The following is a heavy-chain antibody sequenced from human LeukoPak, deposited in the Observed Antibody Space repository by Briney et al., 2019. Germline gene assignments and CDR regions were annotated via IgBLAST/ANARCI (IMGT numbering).Heavy chain of an antibody. D-gene: IGHD2-2*01. CDR3: AKEIYCSSTSCQN. CDR1: GFTVSSNY. Sequence: GGSLRLSCAASGFTVSSNYMSWVRQAPGKGLEWVSAISGSGGSTYYADSVKGRFTISRDNSKNTLYLQMNSLRAEDTAVYYCAKEIYCSSTSCQNWGQGTLVTVSS. J-gene: IGHJ4*02. CDR2: ISGSGGST. V-gene: IGHV3-23*01.